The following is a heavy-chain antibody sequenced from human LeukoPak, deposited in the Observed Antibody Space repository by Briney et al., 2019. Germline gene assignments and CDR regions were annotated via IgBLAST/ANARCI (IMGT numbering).Heavy chain of an antibody. CDR3: AREATMVRGLSWFDP. CDR2: IYYSGST. Sequence: SETLSLTCTVSGGSISSYYWSWIRQPPGRGLEWIGYIYYSGSTNYNPSLKSRVTISVDTSKNQFSLKLSSVTAADTAVYYCAREATMVRGLSWFDPWGQGTLVTVSS. CDR1: GGSISSYY. J-gene: IGHJ5*02. D-gene: IGHD3-10*01. V-gene: IGHV4-59*12.